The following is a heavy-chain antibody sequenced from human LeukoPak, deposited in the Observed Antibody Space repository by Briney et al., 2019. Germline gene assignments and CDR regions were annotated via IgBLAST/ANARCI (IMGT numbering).Heavy chain of an antibody. D-gene: IGHD2-21*01. J-gene: IGHJ4*02. CDR3: ARTRGEYYFDY. Sequence: SETLSLTCIVSGGSLSSYYWSWIRQPPGKGQEWIGYISYSGSTKYNPSLKSRVTISIDTSKKQFSLNLSSVTAADTAVYYCARTRGEYYFDYWGQGTLVTVSS. V-gene: IGHV4-59*08. CDR1: GGSLSSYY. CDR2: ISYSGST.